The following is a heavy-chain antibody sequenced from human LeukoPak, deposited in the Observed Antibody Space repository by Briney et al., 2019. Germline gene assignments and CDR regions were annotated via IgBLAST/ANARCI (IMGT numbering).Heavy chain of an antibody. J-gene: IGHJ4*02. CDR3: ARAAAAAGGQYFDY. Sequence: PSETLSLTCTLSGGSISSYYWSWIRQPAGQGLKWIGRIYTNADTKYNPSLKSRVTMSVDTSKNQLSLKVRSVTAADTAVYYCARAAAAAGGQYFDYWGQGTVVTVSS. V-gene: IGHV4-4*07. CDR1: GGSISSYY. D-gene: IGHD6-13*01. CDR2: IYTNADT.